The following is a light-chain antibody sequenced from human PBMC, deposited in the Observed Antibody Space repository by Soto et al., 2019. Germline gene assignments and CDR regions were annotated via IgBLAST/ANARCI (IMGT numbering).Light chain of an antibody. J-gene: IGLJ1*01. CDR3: CSYAGTYTYV. V-gene: IGLV2-11*01. CDR2: DVT. CDR1: SSNVGRYKY. Sequence: QSALTQPRSVSGSPGQSVTISCTGTSSNVGRYKYVSWYQHHPGKAPKLMIYDVTMRPSGVPDRFSGSKSANTASLTISGVQDEDEADYYCCSYAGTYTYVFGTGTKVTVL.